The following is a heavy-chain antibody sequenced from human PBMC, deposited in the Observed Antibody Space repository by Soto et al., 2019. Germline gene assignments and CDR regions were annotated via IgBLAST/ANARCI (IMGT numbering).Heavy chain of an antibody. CDR1: GGTFSSYA. Sequence: GASVKVSCKASGGTFSSYAISWVRQAPGQGLERMGGIIPIFGTANYAQKIQGRVIITADKSTSTAYLELSSLRSEDTAVYYCARLYGDFVYYYYYGMDVWGKGPTVTVSS. CDR3: ARLYGDFVYYYYYGMDV. J-gene: IGHJ6*04. CDR2: IIPIFGTA. V-gene: IGHV1-69*06. D-gene: IGHD4-17*01.